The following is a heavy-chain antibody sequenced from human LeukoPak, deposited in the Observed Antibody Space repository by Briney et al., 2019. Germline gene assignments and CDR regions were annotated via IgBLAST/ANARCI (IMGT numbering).Heavy chain of an antibody. CDR2: IYYSGST. CDR3: ARGIAAPIDY. D-gene: IGHD6-25*01. J-gene: IGHJ4*02. V-gene: IGHV4-31*03. Sequence: SETLSLTCTVSGGSISSGGYYWSWIRQHPGKGLEWIGYIYYSGSTYYNPSLKSRVTISVDTSKNQFSLKLSSVTAADTAVYYCARGIAAPIDYWGQGTLVTVSS. CDR1: GGSISSGGYY.